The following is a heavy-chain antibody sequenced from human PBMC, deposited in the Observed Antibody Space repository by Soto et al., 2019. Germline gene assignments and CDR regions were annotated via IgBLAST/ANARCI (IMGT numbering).Heavy chain of an antibody. CDR3: AKLAAFTPPRVVVAAADYFDY. V-gene: IGHV3-30*18. Sequence: GGSLRLSCAASGFTFSSYGMHWVRQAPGKGLEWVAVISYDGSNKYYADSVKGRFTISRDNSKNTLYLQMNSLRAEDTAVYCCAKLAAFTPPRVVVAAADYFDYWGQGTLVTVSS. CDR1: GFTFSSYG. J-gene: IGHJ4*02. D-gene: IGHD2-15*01. CDR2: ISYDGSNK.